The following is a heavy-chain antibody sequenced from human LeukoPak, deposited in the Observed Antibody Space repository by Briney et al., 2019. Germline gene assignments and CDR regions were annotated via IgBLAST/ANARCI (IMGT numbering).Heavy chain of an antibody. CDR3: ASQYYHGSGRTGDN. Sequence: SETLSLTCAVSGGSISSSNWWSWVRQPPGKGLEWIGEIYHSGSTNYNPSLKSRVTISVDKSKNQFSLKLSSVTAADTAVYYCASQYYHGSGRTGDNWGQGTLVTVSS. D-gene: IGHD3-10*01. V-gene: IGHV4-4*02. CDR2: IYHSGST. J-gene: IGHJ4*02. CDR1: GGSISSSNW.